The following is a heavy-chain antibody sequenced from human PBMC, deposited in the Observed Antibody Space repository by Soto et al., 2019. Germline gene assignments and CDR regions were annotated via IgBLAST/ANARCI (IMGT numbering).Heavy chain of an antibody. CDR2: ISWNSGSI. CDR1: GFTFDDYA. D-gene: IGHD4-17*01. Sequence: PGGSLRLSCAASGFTFDDYAMHRVRQAPGKGLEWVSGISWNSGSIGYADSVKGRFTISRDNAKNSLYLQMNSLRAEDTALYYCAKDRGYGGTYYYYGMDVWGQGTTVTVSS. J-gene: IGHJ6*02. CDR3: AKDRGYGGTYYYYGMDV. V-gene: IGHV3-9*01.